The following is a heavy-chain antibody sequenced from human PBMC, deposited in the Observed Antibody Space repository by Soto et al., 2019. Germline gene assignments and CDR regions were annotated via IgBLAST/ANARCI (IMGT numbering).Heavy chain of an antibody. CDR1: GFTFSSYA. J-gene: IGHJ4*02. D-gene: IGHD3-22*01. V-gene: IGHV3-23*01. Sequence: GGSLRLSCAASGFTFSSYAMSWVRQAPGKGLEWVSAISGSGGSTYYADSVKGRFTISRDNSKNTLYLQMNSLRAEDTAVYYCAKAGSHYYDSSGSMVWGQGTLVTVSS. CDR2: ISGSGGST. CDR3: AKAGSHYYDSSGSMV.